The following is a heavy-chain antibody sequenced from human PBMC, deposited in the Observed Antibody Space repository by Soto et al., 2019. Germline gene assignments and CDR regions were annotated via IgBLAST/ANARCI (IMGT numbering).Heavy chain of an antibody. CDR1: GFTFSTFV. J-gene: IGHJ4*02. Sequence: EVQLLESGGGLEQPGGSLRLSCAASGFTFSTFVLTWVRPAPGKGLEWVSAVSASGTNTYYADSVKGRFTISRDNSKDTLFRQMNSLRSEDTAIYYCAKGGWGDYWGQGTLVTVSS. CDR2: VSASGTNT. D-gene: IGHD1-26*01. V-gene: IGHV3-23*01. CDR3: AKGGWGDY.